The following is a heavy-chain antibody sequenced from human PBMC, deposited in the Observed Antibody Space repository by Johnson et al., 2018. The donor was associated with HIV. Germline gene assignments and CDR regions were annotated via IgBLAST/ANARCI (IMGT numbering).Heavy chain of an antibody. CDR1: GFTFSSYA. J-gene: IGHJ3*02. CDR2: ISGSGGST. D-gene: IGHD6-19*01. CDR3: AKAAYSSGWRNDAFDI. V-gene: IGHV3-23*04. Sequence: VQLVESGGGVVQPGGSLRLSCAASGFTFSSYAMSWVRQAPGKGLEWVSAISGSGGSTYYADSVKGRFTLSRDNSKNTLYLQRNSLRAEDTAVYYCAKAAYSSGWRNDAFDIWGQGTMVTVSS.